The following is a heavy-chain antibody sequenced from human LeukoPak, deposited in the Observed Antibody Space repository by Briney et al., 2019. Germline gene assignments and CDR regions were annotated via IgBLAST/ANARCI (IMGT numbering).Heavy chain of an antibody. CDR3: ARSTFGGVIVYFDY. J-gene: IGHJ4*02. Sequence: ASVNVSCKASGYTFTGYYMHWVRQAPGQGLEWMGWINPNSGGTNYAQKFQGRVTMTRDTSISTAYMELSRLRSDDTAVYYCARSTFGGVIVYFDYWGQGTLVTVSS. CDR1: GYTFTGYY. CDR2: INPNSGGT. D-gene: IGHD3-16*02. V-gene: IGHV1-2*02.